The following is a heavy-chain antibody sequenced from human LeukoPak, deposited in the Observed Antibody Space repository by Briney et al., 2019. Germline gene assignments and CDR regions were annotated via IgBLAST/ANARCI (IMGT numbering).Heavy chain of an antibody. J-gene: IGHJ4*02. Sequence: GVSLRLSCVASGFTFTSFGMNWVRQAPGKGLEWVSSISSSSSYIYYADSVKGRFTISRDNAKNSLYLQMNSLRAEDTAVYYCAREVKGGLDYWGQGTLVTVSS. V-gene: IGHV3-21*01. D-gene: IGHD3-16*01. CDR2: ISSSSSYI. CDR3: AREVKGGLDY. CDR1: GFTFTSFG.